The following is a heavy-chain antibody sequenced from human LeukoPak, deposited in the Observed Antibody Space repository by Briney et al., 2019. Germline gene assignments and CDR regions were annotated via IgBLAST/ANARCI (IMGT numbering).Heavy chain of an antibody. D-gene: IGHD5-24*01. Sequence: ASVKVSCKASGYTFTTYDINWVRQATGQGLEWMGWMNPNSGNTGYAQKFQGRVTVTRNTSISTAYMELSSLRSEDTAVYYCARGRRSYYFDYWGQGTLVTVSS. CDR1: GYTFTTYD. V-gene: IGHV1-8*01. J-gene: IGHJ4*02. CDR2: MNPNSGNT. CDR3: ARGRRSYYFDY.